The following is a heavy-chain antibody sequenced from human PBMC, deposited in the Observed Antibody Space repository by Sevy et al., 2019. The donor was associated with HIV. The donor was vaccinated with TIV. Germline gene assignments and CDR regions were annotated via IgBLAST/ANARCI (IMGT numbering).Heavy chain of an antibody. D-gene: IGHD3-9*01. CDR2: ISWNSGSI. CDR3: AKDSTGTYFDWLLPDY. Sequence: GGSLRLSCAASGFTFDDYAMHWVRQAPGKGLEWVSGISWNSGSIGYADSVKGRFTISRDNAKNSLYLQMNSLRAEDTALYYCAKDSTGTYFDWLLPDYWGQGTLVTVSS. V-gene: IGHV3-9*01. J-gene: IGHJ4*02. CDR1: GFTFDDYA.